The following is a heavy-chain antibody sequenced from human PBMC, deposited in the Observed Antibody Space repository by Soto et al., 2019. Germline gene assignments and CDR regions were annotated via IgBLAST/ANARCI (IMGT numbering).Heavy chain of an antibody. J-gene: IGHJ4*02. D-gene: IGHD1-26*01. CDR3: ARASILGASDY. CDR2: IYYSGST. V-gene: IGHV4-59*01. Sequence: SETLSLTCTVSGGSISSYYWSWIRQPPGKGLEWIGYIYYSGSTNYNPSLKSRVSISVDTSKNPFSLKLNSVTAADTAVYYCARASILGASDYWGQGTLVTVS. CDR1: GGSISSYY.